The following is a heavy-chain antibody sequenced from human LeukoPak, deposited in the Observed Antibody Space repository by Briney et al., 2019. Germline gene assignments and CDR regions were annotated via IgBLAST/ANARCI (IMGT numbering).Heavy chain of an antibody. CDR1: GGSISSYY. CDR3: ARWFGDSSGYYYRGFDY. D-gene: IGHD3-22*01. J-gene: IGHJ4*02. V-gene: IGHV4-59*01. CDR2: IYYSGST. Sequence: SETLSLTCTVSGGSISSYYWSWIRQPPGKGLEWLGYIYYSGSTNYNPSLKSRVTISVDTSKNQFSLKLSSVTAADTAVYYCARWFGDSSGYYYRGFDYWGQGTLVTVSS.